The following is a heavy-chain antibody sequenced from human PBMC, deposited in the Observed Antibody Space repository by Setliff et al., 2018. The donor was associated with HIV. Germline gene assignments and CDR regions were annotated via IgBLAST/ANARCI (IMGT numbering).Heavy chain of an antibody. Sequence: SETLSLTCTVSGGSFSGYYWSWIRQPPGKGLEWIGEINHSGSTNYNPSLKSRVTISVETSKNQFSLKLSSVTATDTAVYYCARLDIVVVVAAKQGVDVWGKGTTVTVSS. CDR3: ARLDIVVVVAAKQGVDV. V-gene: IGHV4-34*01. CDR1: GGSFSGYY. CDR2: INHSGST. D-gene: IGHD2-15*01. J-gene: IGHJ6*04.